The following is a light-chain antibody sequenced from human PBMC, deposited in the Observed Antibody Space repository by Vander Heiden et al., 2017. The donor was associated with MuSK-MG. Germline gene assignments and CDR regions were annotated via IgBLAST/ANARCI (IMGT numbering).Light chain of an antibody. CDR2: LND. V-gene: IGLV1-44*01. J-gene: IGLJ2*01. CDR1: SSNIERNP. Sequence: QPVLTQPPSASGTPGQRVTISCSGSSSNIERNPVNWYQPFPGTAPKLLIYLNDQRPSGVPDRFSGSKSGTSASLAISGLRSEDEGDYYCGAWDDSLDVPVIGGGTKLTVL. CDR3: GAWDDSLDVPV.